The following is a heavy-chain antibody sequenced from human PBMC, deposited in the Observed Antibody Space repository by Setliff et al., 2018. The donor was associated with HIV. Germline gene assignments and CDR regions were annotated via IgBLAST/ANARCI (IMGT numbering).Heavy chain of an antibody. CDR3: SRENGWLFGWFDP. D-gene: IGHD3-22*01. V-gene: IGHV4-30-4*08. CDR2: IYYSGRTSHSGST. J-gene: IGHJ5*02. CDR1: GDSITSGGYS. Sequence: SETLSLTCTVSGDSITSGGYSWTWIRQPPGKALEWVGYIYYSGRTSHSGSTYYNPSVASRITISGDTSKNQFSLKLTSVTAADTAIYYCSRENGWLFGWFDPWGQGTPVTVSS.